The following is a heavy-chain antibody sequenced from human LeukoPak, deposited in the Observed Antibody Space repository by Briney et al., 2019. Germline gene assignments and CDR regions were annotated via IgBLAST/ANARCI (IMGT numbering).Heavy chain of an antibody. V-gene: IGHV1-8*01. CDR1: GYTFTSED. CDR2: MNPNSGNT. Sequence: ALVKVSCKASGYTFTSEDINWVRQAAGQGPEWMGWMNPNSGNTGYAQKFQGRVTMTTDTSTSTAYMELRSLRSDDTAVYYCARASSQLRPGDYWGQGTLVTVSS. J-gene: IGHJ4*02. D-gene: IGHD4-17*01. CDR3: ARASSQLRPGDY.